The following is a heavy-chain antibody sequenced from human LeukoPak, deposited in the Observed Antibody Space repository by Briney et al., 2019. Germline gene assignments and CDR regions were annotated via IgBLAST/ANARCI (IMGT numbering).Heavy chain of an antibody. CDR2: ISGSGGST. Sequence: PGGSLRLSCAASGFTFSNYAMSWVRQAPGKGLEWVSAISGSGGSTYYADSVKGRFTISRDNSKNTLYLQMNSLRAEDTAVYYCAKGDRRGYSYGPMDYWGQGTLVTVSS. CDR1: GFTFSNYA. V-gene: IGHV3-23*01. CDR3: AKGDRRGYSYGPMDY. J-gene: IGHJ4*02. D-gene: IGHD5-18*01.